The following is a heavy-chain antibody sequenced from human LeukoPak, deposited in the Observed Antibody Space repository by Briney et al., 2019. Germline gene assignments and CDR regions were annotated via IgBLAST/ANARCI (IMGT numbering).Heavy chain of an antibody. D-gene: IGHD2-21*02. J-gene: IGHJ4*02. V-gene: IGHV4-34*01. CDR3: ARHEVRVVTATSAVDY. CDR2: INHSGST. Sequence: SETLSLTCAVYGGSFSGYYWSWIRQPPGKGLVWIGEINHSGSTNYNPSLKSRVTISVDTSKNQFSLKLSSVTAADTAVYYCARHEVRVVTATSAVDYWGQGTLVTVSS. CDR1: GGSFSGYY.